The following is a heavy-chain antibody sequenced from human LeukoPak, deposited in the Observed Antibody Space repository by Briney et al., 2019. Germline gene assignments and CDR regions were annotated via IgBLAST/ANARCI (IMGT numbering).Heavy chain of an antibody. CDR3: ARAHVYGDYEGGDAFDI. Sequence: GASVKVSCKASGYTFTGYYMHWVRQAPGQGLEWMGWINPNSGGTNYAQKFQGRVTMTRDTSISPAYMELSRLRSDDTAVYCCARAHVYGDYEGGDAFDIWGQGTMVTVSS. CDR2: INPNSGGT. D-gene: IGHD4-17*01. CDR1: GYTFTGYY. J-gene: IGHJ3*02. V-gene: IGHV1-2*02.